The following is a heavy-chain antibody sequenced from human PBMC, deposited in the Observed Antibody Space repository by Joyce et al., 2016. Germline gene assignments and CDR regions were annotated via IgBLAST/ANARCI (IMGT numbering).Heavy chain of an antibody. J-gene: IGHJ2*01. CDR1: GYTFTNYT. Sequence: QVQLVQSGAEVKKPGASVRVSCKASGYTFTNYTVHWVRQAPGHGLEGMGIINPNGGSASCAQKFQGRVTMTRDTSTSTVYMELSSLRYEDTALYYWARVRSGGENWWSFDLWGRGTLVIVSS. CDR3: ARVRSGGENWWSFDL. D-gene: IGHD3-10*01. V-gene: IGHV1-46*01. CDR2: INPNGGSA.